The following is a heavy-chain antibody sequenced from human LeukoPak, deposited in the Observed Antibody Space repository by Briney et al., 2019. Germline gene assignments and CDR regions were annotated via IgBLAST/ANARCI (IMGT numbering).Heavy chain of an antibody. CDR1: GFTVSSNY. D-gene: IGHD6-19*01. CDR3: AKERRAVTNWFDP. CDR2: ISGSGGST. V-gene: IGHV3-23*01. J-gene: IGHJ5*02. Sequence: PGGSLRLSCAASGFTVSSNYMSWVRQAPGKGLEWVSAISGSGGSTYYADSVKGRFTISRDNSKNTLYLQMNSLRAEDTAVYYCAKERRAVTNWFDPWGQGTLVTVSS.